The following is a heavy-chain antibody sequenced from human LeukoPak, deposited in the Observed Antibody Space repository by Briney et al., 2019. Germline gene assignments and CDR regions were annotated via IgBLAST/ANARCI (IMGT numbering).Heavy chain of an antibody. D-gene: IGHD3-10*01. J-gene: IGHJ1*01. CDR2: INHSGST. Sequence: PSETLSLTCAVYGGSFSGYYWSWIRQPPGKGLEWIGEINHSGSTNYNPSLKSRVTISVDTSKNQFSLKLSSVTAADTAVYYCARHFRGYPKYFQHWGQGTLVTVSS. CDR1: GGSFSGYY. V-gene: IGHV4-34*01. CDR3: ARHFRGYPKYFQH.